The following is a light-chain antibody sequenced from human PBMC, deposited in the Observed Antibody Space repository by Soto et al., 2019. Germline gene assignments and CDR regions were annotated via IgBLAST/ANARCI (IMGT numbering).Light chain of an antibody. CDR3: AAWDDSLNGQV. CDR1: RSNIGRNY. J-gene: IGLJ3*02. CDR2: TNN. Sequence: QSVLTQPPSASGTPGQRVTISCPGSRSNIGRNYVCWYQHLPGTAPTLLIQTNNERPSGVPARFSGSKSCSSVALVISGLRSVDEATYYCAAWDDSLNGQVFGGGTKVTVL. V-gene: IGLV1-47*01.